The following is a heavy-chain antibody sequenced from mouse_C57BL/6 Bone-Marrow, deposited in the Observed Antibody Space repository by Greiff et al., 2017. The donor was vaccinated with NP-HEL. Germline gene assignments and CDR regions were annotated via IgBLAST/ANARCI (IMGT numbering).Heavy chain of an antibody. Sequence: EVQGVESGAELVRPGASVKLSCTASGFNIKDDYMHWVKQRPEQGLEWIGWIDPENGDTEYASKFQGKATITADTSSNTAYLQLSSLTSEDTAVYYCTTHYYFDYWGQGTTLTVSS. CDR3: TTHYYFDY. CDR1: GFNIKDDY. J-gene: IGHJ2*01. CDR2: IDPENGDT. V-gene: IGHV14-4*01.